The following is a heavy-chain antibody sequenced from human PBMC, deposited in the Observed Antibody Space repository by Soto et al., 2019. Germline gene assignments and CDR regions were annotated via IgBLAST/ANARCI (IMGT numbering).Heavy chain of an antibody. Sequence: GGSLRLSCAASGFTFSSYAMSWVRQAPGKWLEWVSAISGSGGSTYYADSVKGRFTISRDNSKNTLYLQMNSLRAEDTAVYYCAKRSIGYCSSTSCYGAFDIWGQGTMVTVSS. CDR1: GFTFSSYA. J-gene: IGHJ3*02. V-gene: IGHV3-23*01. D-gene: IGHD2-2*01. CDR2: ISGSGGST. CDR3: AKRSIGYCSSTSCYGAFDI.